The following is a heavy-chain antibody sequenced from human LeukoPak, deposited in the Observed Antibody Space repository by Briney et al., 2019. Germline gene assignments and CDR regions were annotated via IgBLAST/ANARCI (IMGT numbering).Heavy chain of an antibody. J-gene: IGHJ4*02. D-gene: IGHD6-13*01. CDR3: ARDSIAAAGKPDY. CDR1: GFTFSNFW. V-gene: IGHV3-74*01. Sequence: GGSLRLSRAASGFTFSNFWMHWVRQAPGKGLVWVSRINSDGSRTSYADSVKGRFTISRDNAKNTLYLQMNSLRAEDTAVYYCARDSIAAAGKPDYWGQGTLVTVSS. CDR2: INSDGSRT.